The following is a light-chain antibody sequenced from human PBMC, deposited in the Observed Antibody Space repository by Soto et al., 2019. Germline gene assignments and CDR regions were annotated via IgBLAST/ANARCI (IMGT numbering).Light chain of an antibody. CDR1: GSDVGGYKY. CDR3: SSYSPSSPFV. CDR2: NVS. J-gene: IGLJ1*01. V-gene: IGLV2-14*01. Sequence: QSALTQPASVSGSPGQSITISCTGTGSDVGGYKYVSWYQQLPGKAPKLMIYNVSARPSGVSSRFSGSKSGITASLTISGLQAEDEADYYCSSYSPSSPFVFGTGTKLTVL.